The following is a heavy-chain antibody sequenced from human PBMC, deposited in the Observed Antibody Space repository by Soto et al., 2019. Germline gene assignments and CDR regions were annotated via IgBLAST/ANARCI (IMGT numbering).Heavy chain of an antibody. V-gene: IGHV3-23*01. CDR1: GVTFSSYS. Sequence: GGSLRLSCAASGVTFSSYSMNWVRQAPGKGLEWVSAISGSGGSTYYADSVKGRFTISRDNSKNTLYLQMNSLRAEDTAVYYCVKDIITMVRGVMAYWGQGTLVTVSS. D-gene: IGHD3-10*01. CDR2: ISGSGGST. CDR3: VKDIITMVRGVMAY. J-gene: IGHJ4*02.